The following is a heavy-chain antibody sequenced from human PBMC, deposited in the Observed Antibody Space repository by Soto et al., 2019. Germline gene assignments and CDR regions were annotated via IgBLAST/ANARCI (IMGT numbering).Heavy chain of an antibody. CDR2: IYHSGST. J-gene: IGHJ4*02. Sequence: QLQLQESGSGLVKPSQTLSLTCAVSGGSISSGGYSWSWIRQPPGKGLEWIGYIYHSGSTYYNPSRKSRVTISVDRSKNQFSLKLSSVTSADTAVYYCASLGRSGYFDYWGQGTLVTVSS. D-gene: IGHD1-26*01. CDR1: GGSISSGGYS. CDR3: ASLGRSGYFDY. V-gene: IGHV4-30-2*01.